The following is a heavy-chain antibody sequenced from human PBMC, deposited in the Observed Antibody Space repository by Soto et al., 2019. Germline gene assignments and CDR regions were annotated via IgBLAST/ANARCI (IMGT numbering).Heavy chain of an antibody. CDR1: GYTFTNHA. D-gene: IGHD2-2*01. J-gene: IGHJ6*02. CDR2: ISVGGDNT. V-gene: IGHV1-3*01. CDR3: VRGDCSSSTCDVYYYGMDV. Sequence: QVRLVQSGAEVKKPGASVKVSCTASGYTFTNHAMHWVRQAPGQRLEWMGWISVGGDNTKYSQKFQRRVTITRDTSASTAYMELSSLRSEDTAVYYCVRGDCSSSTCDVYYYGMDVWGQGTTVTVSS.